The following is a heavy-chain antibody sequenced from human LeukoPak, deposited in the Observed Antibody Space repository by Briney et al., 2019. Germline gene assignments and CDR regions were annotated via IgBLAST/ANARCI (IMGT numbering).Heavy chain of an antibody. J-gene: IGHJ4*02. D-gene: IGHD6-25*01. CDR3: ARAAYASGPDY. V-gene: IGHV3-48*02. Sequence: GGSLRLSCAASGLTFSGYSMNWVRQAPGKGPEWVSYISPSSSAIHYADSVKGRFTISRDNAKNSLYLQMNSLRDDDMAVYYCARAAYASGPDYWGQGTLVTVSS. CDR1: GLTFSGYS. CDR2: ISPSSSAI.